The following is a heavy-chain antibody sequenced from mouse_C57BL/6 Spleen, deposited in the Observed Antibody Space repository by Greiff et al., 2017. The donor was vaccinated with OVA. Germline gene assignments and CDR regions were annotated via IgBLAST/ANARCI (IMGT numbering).Heavy chain of an antibody. J-gene: IGHJ3*01. D-gene: IGHD2-4*01. Sequence: EVQLQESGPGLVKPSQSLSLTCSVTGYSITSGYYWNWIRQFPGNKLEWMGYISYDGSNNYNPSLKNRISITRDTSKNQFFLKLNSVTTEDTATYYCARDGNYDYDAWFAYWGQGTLVTVSA. CDR1: GYSITSGYY. CDR2: ISYDGSN. CDR3: ARDGNYDYDAWFAY. V-gene: IGHV3-6*01.